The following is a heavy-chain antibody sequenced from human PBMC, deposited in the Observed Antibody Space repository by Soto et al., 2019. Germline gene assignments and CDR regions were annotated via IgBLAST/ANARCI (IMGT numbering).Heavy chain of an antibody. CDR3: VSQRTSVLTQAYFDY. V-gene: IGHV4-39*01. CDR1: GGSVSNSNYY. Sequence: SETLSLTCTVSGGSVSNSNYYWGWIRQSPGRGLEWIGSVYYRGRSYSKSSVKSRVTISVDTSKNQFSLNLNSVTASDTAVYYCVSQRTSVLTQAYFDYWGPGALVTVSS. J-gene: IGHJ4*02. CDR2: VYYRGRS. D-gene: IGHD2-8*01.